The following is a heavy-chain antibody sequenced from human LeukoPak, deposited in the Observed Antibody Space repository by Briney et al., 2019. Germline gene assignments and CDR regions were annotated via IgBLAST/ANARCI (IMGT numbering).Heavy chain of an antibody. D-gene: IGHD3-3*01. CDR1: GYTFTGYY. J-gene: IGHJ6*03. CDR3: ARGHSYYDFWSGFSYYYYMDV. Sequence: ASVKVSCKASGYTFTGYYMHWVRQAPGQGLEWMGWINPNSGGTNYAQKFQGRVTMTRDTSISTAYMELSSLRSEDTAVYYCARGHSYYDFWSGFSYYYYMDVWGKGTTVTVSS. CDR2: INPNSGGT. V-gene: IGHV1-2*02.